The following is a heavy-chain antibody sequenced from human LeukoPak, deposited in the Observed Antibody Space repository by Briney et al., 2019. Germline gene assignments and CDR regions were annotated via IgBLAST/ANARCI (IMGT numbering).Heavy chain of an antibody. D-gene: IGHD3-3*01. J-gene: IGHJ6*03. CDR2: IYFSGST. CDR1: GDSISSADYY. V-gene: IGHV4-39*07. CDR3: ARGGPYDFWSGTNLYYYYTDV. Sequence: SETLSLTCTVSGDSISSADYYWGWVRQPPGKGLERIGSIYFSGSTYYNPSLKSRVTISVETSKVQFSLKLSSVTAADTAVYYRARGGPYDFWSGTNLYYYYTDVWGKGTTVTVSS.